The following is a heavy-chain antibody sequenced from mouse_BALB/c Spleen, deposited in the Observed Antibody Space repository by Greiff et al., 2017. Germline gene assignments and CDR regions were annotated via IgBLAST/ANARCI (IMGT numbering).Heavy chain of an antibody. CDR3: ARRNGNYEGFAY. CDR2: INPGSGGT. V-gene: IGHV1-54*01. D-gene: IGHD2-1*01. Sequence: VQRVESGAELVRPGTSVKVSCKASGYAFTNYLIEWVKQRPGQGLEWIGVINPGSGGTNYNEKFKGKATLTADKSSSTAYMQLSSLTSDDSAVYFCARRNGNYEGFAYWGQGTLVTVSA. J-gene: IGHJ3*01. CDR1: GYAFTNYL.